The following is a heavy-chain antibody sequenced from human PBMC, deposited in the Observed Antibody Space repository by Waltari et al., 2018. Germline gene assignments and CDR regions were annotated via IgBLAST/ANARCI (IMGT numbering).Heavy chain of an antibody. J-gene: IGHJ5*02. CDR2: IYYSGST. CDR3: ASGKVFGARLPFDP. CDR1: GGSVSRGSYY. Sequence: QVQLQESGPGLVKPSETLSLTCTVPGGSVSRGSYYWSWIRQPPGKGREWIGYIYYSGSTNYNPSLKSRVTISVDTSKNQFSLKLSSVTAADTAVYYCASGKVFGARLPFDPWGQGTLVTVSS. V-gene: IGHV4-61*01. D-gene: IGHD3-3*01.